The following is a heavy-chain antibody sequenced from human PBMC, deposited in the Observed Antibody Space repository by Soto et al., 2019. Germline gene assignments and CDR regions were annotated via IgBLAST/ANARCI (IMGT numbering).Heavy chain of an antibody. D-gene: IGHD2-8*02. Sequence: SETLSLTCAVSGTSVSGANWWGWVRQPPGKGLEWIGEIHSSGNTDYNPSLKSRVTISRDMSKNQFSLKLTSVTAADTAVYYCARDKITGLFDCWGQGTLVTVSS. CDR2: IHSSGNT. CDR3: ARDKITGLFDC. CDR1: GTSVSGANW. V-gene: IGHV4-4*02. J-gene: IGHJ4*02.